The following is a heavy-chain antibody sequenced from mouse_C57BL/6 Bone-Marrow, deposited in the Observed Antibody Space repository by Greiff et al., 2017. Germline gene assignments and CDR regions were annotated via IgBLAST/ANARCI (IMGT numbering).Heavy chain of an antibody. D-gene: IGHD2-5*01. J-gene: IGHJ4*01. CDR1: GYTFTSYW. CDR3: ARAYYSNYNYAMDY. CDR2: IYPSDSET. V-gene: IGHV1-61*01. Sequence: VQLQQPGAELVRPGSSVKLSCKASGYTFTSYWMDWVKQRPGQGLEWIGNIYPSDSETHYNQKFKDKATLTVDKSSSTAYMQLSSLTSEDSAVYYCARAYYSNYNYAMDYWGQGTSVTVSS.